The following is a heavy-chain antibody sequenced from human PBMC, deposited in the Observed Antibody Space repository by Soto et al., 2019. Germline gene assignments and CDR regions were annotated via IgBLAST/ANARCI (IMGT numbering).Heavy chain of an antibody. Sequence: VQLVESGGGLIQPGESLRLSCAAFGLTISGKKYVAWVRQAPGKGLAWVSALYDVDGSFYADSVKGRFTTSSDSSKTTVYLQMNDLRPDDTAVYYCATWHEREHAYDVWGQGTTVTVSS. J-gene: IGHJ3*01. CDR1: GLTISGKKY. D-gene: IGHD1-1*01. CDR3: ATWHEREHAYDV. V-gene: IGHV3-53*01. CDR2: LYDVDGS.